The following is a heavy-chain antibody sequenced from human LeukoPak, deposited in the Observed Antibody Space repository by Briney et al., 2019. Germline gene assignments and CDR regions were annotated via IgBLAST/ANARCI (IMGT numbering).Heavy chain of an antibody. CDR2: IIPIFGTA. V-gene: IGHV1-69*05. J-gene: IGHJ4*02. CDR3: AREGTLGYCSSTSCQSEPFDY. Sequence: GASVKVSCKASGGTFSSYAISWVRQAPGQGLEWMGGIIPIFGTANYAQKFQGRVTITTDESTSTAYMELSSLRSEDTAVYYCAREGTLGYCSSTSCQSEPFDYWGQGTLVTVSS. CDR1: GGTFSSYA. D-gene: IGHD2-2*01.